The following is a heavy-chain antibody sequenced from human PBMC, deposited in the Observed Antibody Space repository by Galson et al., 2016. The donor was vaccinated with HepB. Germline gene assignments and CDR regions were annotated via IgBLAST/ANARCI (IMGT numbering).Heavy chain of an antibody. Sequence: SLRLSCAASGFTLTNAWMSRVRQAPGKGLEWVGRIKRKTEGGTTDYAAPVKGRFTISRDESINTLYLQMSSLKIEDTAVYFCTRVGSGLPFDCWGQGTLVTVSS. V-gene: IGHV3-15*01. CDR1: GFTLTNAW. J-gene: IGHJ5*01. D-gene: IGHD2-15*01. CDR3: TRVGSGLPFDC. CDR2: IKRKTEGGTT.